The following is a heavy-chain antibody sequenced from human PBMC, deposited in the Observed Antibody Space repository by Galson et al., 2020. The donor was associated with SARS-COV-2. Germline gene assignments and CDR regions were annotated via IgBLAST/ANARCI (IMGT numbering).Heavy chain of an antibody. CDR2: IESDNDK. V-gene: IGHV2-70*01. J-gene: IGHJ4*02. CDR1: GFSLTTSGMG. Sequence: SGPTLVKPTQTLTLTCTFSGFSLTTSGMGVTWIRQPPGKALEWLALIESDNDKYYSTSLKTRLTISGDTSKNQVFLTMTNMDPADTATYYCARMADGYGGYDYGSSPCDYWGQGTLVTVS. D-gene: IGHD5-12*01. CDR3: ARMADGYGGYDYGSSPCDY.